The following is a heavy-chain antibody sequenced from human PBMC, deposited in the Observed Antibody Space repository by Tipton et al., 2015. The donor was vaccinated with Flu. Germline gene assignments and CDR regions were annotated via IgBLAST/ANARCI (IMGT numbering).Heavy chain of an antibody. CDR3: ARVSPGVESWFDP. D-gene: IGHD3-3*01. CDR2: IFHSGST. V-gene: IGHV4-39*07. CDR1: GDSMTSSRYY. Sequence: TLSLTCSVSGDSMTSSRYYWGWIRQPPGKGLEWIGSIFHSGSTYYNPSHKSRVTISVDTSKNQFSLKLISVTAADTAVYYCARVSPGVESWFDPWGQGTLVTVSS. J-gene: IGHJ5*02.